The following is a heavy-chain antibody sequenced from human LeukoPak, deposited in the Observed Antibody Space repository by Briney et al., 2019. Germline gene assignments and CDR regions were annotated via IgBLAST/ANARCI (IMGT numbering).Heavy chain of an antibody. CDR3: GRRFDS. Sequence: TSETLSLTCTVSGDSVSRYHWTWIRQPPGKGLEYIGYIYSTGNTNYNPSLKSRLTISVDTPKNQFSLKLNSVTAADTAVYYCGRRFDSWGQGTLVTVSS. V-gene: IGHV4-59*08. CDR1: GDSVSRYH. J-gene: IGHJ4*02. CDR2: IYSTGNT.